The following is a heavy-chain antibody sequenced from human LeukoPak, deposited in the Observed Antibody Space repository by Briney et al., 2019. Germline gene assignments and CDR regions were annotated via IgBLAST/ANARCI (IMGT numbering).Heavy chain of an antibody. Sequence: SETLSLTCAVYGGSFSGYYWSWIRQPPGKGLEWIGEINHSGSTNYNPSLKSRVTISVDTSKNQFSLKLSSVTAADTAVYYCARVSQVYPLYWYFDLWGRGTLVTVSS. CDR1: GGSFSGYY. CDR3: ARVSQVYPLYWYFDL. CDR2: INHSGST. D-gene: IGHD2-8*01. J-gene: IGHJ2*01. V-gene: IGHV4-34*01.